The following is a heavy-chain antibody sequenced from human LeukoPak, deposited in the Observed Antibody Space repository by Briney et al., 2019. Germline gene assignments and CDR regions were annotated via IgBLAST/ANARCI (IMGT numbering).Heavy chain of an antibody. CDR3: ARSGFYGSHPFDY. V-gene: IGHV4-34*01. CDR2: INHSGST. CDR1: GGSFSGYY. Sequence: PSETLSLTCAVYGGSFSGYYWSWLRQPPGKGLEWIGEINHSGSTNYNPSLKSRVTISVDTSKNQFSLKLNSVTAADTAVYYCARSGFYGSHPFDYWGQGSLVTVSS. J-gene: IGHJ4*02. D-gene: IGHD2/OR15-2a*01.